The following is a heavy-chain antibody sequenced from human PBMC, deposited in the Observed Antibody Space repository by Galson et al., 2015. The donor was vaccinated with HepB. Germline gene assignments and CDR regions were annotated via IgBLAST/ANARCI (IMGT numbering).Heavy chain of an antibody. CDR2: INPKSGGT. CDR3: ARGEDLIVVVPATMDY. J-gene: IGHJ4*02. CDR1: GYTFTGYY. Sequence: SVKVSCKASGYTFTGYYIQWVRQAPGQGLEWVGLINPKSGGTTFAQKFQGRVTMTRDSSISTAYIELRSLRSDDTAIYYCARGEDLIVVVPATMDYWGQGTVVTVSS. V-gene: IGHV1-2*06. D-gene: IGHD2-15*01.